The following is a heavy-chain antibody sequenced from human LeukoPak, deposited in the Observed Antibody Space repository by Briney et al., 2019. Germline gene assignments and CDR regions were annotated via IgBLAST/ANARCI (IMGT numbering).Heavy chain of an antibody. Sequence: SETLSLTCAVYGGSFSGYYWSWIRQPPGKGLEWIGSIYYSGSTYYNPSLKSRVTISVDTSKNQFSLKLSSVTAADTAVYYCATRAMVRGVIYWFDPWGQGTLVTVSS. CDR2: IYYSGST. J-gene: IGHJ5*02. D-gene: IGHD3-10*01. CDR1: GGSFSGYY. CDR3: ATRAMVRGVIYWFDP. V-gene: IGHV4-34*01.